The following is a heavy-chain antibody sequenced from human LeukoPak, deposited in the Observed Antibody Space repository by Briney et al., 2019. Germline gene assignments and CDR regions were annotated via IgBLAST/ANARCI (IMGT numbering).Heavy chain of an antibody. J-gene: IGHJ4*02. CDR1: GGSISSSNW. Sequence: SGTLSLTCAVSGGSISSSNWWSWVRQPPGKGLEWIGEIYHSGNINYNPSLKSRVTMSVDKSKNQFSLNLSSVTAADTAVYYCARVNINNWHSCDYWGQGTLVTVSS. D-gene: IGHD1-1*01. CDR3: ARVNINNWHSCDY. CDR2: IYHSGNI. V-gene: IGHV4-4*02.